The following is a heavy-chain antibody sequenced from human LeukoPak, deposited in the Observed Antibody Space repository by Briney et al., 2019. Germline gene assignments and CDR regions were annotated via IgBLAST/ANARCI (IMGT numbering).Heavy chain of an antibody. CDR2: ISSSGSTI. Sequence: GGSLRLSCAASGFTFSDYYMSWIRQAPGKGLEGVSYISSSGSTIYYADSVKGRFTISRDNAKNSLYLQMNSLRAEDTAMYYCARDPMTTEGYYYYYMDVWGKGTTVTVSS. CDR3: ARDPMTTEGYYYYYMDV. V-gene: IGHV3-11*04. D-gene: IGHD4-11*01. J-gene: IGHJ6*03. CDR1: GFTFSDYY.